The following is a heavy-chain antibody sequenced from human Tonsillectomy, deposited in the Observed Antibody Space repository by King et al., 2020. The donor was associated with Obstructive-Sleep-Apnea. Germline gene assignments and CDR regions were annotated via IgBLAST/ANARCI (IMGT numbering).Heavy chain of an antibody. J-gene: IGHJ6*02. D-gene: IGHD3-9*01. CDR2: IYYSGST. CDR1: GGSISSSNYY. V-gene: IGHV4-39*01. Sequence: QLQESGPGLVKPSETLSLICTVSGGSISSSNYYWGWIRQPPGKGLEWIGNIYYSGSTFYNPSLTSRVTISVDTSKNQFSLKLSSVTAADTAVYYCARQDILTGYPYGMAVWGQGTTVTVSS. CDR3: ARQDILTGYPYGMAV.